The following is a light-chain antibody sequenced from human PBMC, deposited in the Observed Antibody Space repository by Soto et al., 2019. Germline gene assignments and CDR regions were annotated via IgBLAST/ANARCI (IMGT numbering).Light chain of an antibody. CDR3: CSYAGTYTHVV. Sequence: QPVLTQPPSASGTPGQRVTISCSGSSSNIGSNTVNWYQQLPGTAPKLLIYSNNQRPSGVPDRFSGSKSGTSASLAISGLQSEDEADYYCCSYAGTYTHVVFGGGTKVTVL. CDR2: SNN. CDR1: SSNIGSNT. V-gene: IGLV1-44*01. J-gene: IGLJ2*01.